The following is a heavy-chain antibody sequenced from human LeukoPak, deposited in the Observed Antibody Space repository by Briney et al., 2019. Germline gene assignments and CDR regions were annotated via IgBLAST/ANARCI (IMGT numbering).Heavy chain of an antibody. D-gene: IGHD3-3*01. J-gene: IGHJ4*01. Sequence: SGPTLVKPTQTLTLTCTLSGFSIGTRGVGVGWIRQPPGKALEWLALIYWDEDIRYSPSLKNRLTITKVTSKNQVVLTMTNMDPVDTATYYCVRRQYNSDFDFWSGFDYWGHGTLVTVSS. CDR2: IYWDEDI. CDR3: VRRQYNSDFDFWSGFDY. CDR1: GFSIGTRGVG. V-gene: IGHV2-5*02.